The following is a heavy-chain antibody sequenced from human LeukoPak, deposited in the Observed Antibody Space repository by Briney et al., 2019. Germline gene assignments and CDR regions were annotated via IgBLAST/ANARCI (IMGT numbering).Heavy chain of an antibody. J-gene: IGHJ4*02. D-gene: IGHD4-17*01. Sequence: PSETLSLTCAVSGGSISSSNWWSWVRQPPGKGLEWVANIKQDGSEKYYVDSVKGRFTISRDNAKNSLYLQMNSLRAEDTAVYYCAKDTTVNFPFRGYFDYWGQGTLVTVSS. V-gene: IGHV3-7*01. CDR3: AKDTTVNFPFRGYFDY. CDR2: IKQDGSEK. CDR1: GGSISSSNW.